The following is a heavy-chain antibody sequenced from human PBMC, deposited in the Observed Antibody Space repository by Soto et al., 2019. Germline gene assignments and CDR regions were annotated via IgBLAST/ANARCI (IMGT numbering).Heavy chain of an antibody. D-gene: IGHD6-19*01. Sequence: QVQVVESGGGVVQPGRSLRLSCTPSGFTFSGHAMHWVRQAPGKGLEWLAQIWYDGSNKYYAYSVKGRFTISRDNSRNTLYVHMDSLSVEDTAVYYCARDGQSLAPYALDVWGQGTSVTVSS. CDR1: GFTFSGHA. V-gene: IGHV3-33*01. CDR2: IWYDGSNK. J-gene: IGHJ6*02. CDR3: ARDGQSLAPYALDV.